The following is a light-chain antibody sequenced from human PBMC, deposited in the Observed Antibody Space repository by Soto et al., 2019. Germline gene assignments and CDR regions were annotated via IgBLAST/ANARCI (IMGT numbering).Light chain of an antibody. CDR2: GAS. CDR1: QDVGKW. CDR3: QQRSNWPHIT. V-gene: IGKV1-12*01. Sequence: DIQMTQSPPSVSASVGDRVTITCRASQDVGKWLAWYQQKPGKAPTLLIHGASSLQSGVPPRYSGSGYGTDFTLTISSLQPEDFAVYYCQQRSNWPHITFGQGTRRRL. J-gene: IGKJ5*01.